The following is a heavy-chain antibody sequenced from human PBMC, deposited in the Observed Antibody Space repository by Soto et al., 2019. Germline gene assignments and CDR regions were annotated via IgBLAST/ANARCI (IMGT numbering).Heavy chain of an antibody. V-gene: IGHV4-4*02. Sequence: SETLSLTCAVSGGSISSSSWWTWVRQSPGKGLEWIGEIFESGATNYNPSLKSRLTMSVDKSKNQFSLNLSSLTAADTAVYFCTTSHAGELNNWGQGTMVAVSS. CDR1: GGSISSSSW. J-gene: IGHJ4*02. CDR2: IFESGAT. CDR3: TTSHAGELNN. D-gene: IGHD1-7*01.